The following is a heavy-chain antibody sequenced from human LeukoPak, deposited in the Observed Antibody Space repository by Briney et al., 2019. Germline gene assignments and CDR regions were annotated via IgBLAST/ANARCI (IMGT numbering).Heavy chain of an antibody. D-gene: IGHD2-2*01. V-gene: IGHV4-34*01. CDR1: GGSFSGYY. CDR2: INHSGST. Sequence: SETLSLTCAVYGGSFSGYYWSWIRQPPGKGLEWIGEINHSGSTNYNPSLKSRVTISVDTSKNQFSLKLSSVTAADTAVYYCARGPQLPSLVVPARGFDPWGQGTLVTVSS. J-gene: IGHJ5*02. CDR3: ARGPQLPSLVVPARGFDP.